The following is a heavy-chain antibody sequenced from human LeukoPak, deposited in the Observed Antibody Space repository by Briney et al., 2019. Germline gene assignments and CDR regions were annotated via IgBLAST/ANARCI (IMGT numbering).Heavy chain of an antibody. J-gene: IGHJ5*02. CDR1: VFTFSTYW. D-gene: IGHD3-3*01. V-gene: IGHV3-7*03. CDR2: INQDGSER. CDR3: AKSDFWSGYNWFDP. Sequence: GGSLRLSCAASVFTFSTYWMSWVRQAPGKGLEWVANINQDGSERYLVDSVKGRFTISRDNSKNTLYLQMNSLRAEDTAVYYCAKSDFWSGYNWFDPWGQGTLVTVSS.